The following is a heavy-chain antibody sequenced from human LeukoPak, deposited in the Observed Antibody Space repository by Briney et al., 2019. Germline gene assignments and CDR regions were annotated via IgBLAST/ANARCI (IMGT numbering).Heavy chain of an antibody. D-gene: IGHD2-21*01. CDR2: ISYDGSNK. Sequence: PGGSLRLSCAASGFTFSSYAMHWVRQAPGKGLEGVAVISYDGSNKYYADSVKGRFTISRDNSKNTLYLQMNSPRAEDTAVYYCASVHIRQSYYYYYGMDVWGQGTTVTVSS. V-gene: IGHV3-30-3*01. J-gene: IGHJ6*02. CDR3: ASVHIRQSYYYYYGMDV. CDR1: GFTFSSYA.